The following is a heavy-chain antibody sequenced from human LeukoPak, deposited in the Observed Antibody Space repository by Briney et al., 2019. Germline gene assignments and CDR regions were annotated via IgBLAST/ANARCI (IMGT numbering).Heavy chain of an antibody. V-gene: IGHV3-30*03. D-gene: IGHD2-15*01. CDR1: GFSVSKSV. CDR3: ASEVEALLDH. Sequence: PGTSLRLSCAASGFSVSKSVMYWLRQAPGMGLDWVAATSYEGNGTFYAGCVKGRFTMSRDNANNMVYLQMNSLRQEDTALYYCASEVEALLDHWGQGTLVTVSS. CDR2: TSYEGNGT. J-gene: IGHJ4*02.